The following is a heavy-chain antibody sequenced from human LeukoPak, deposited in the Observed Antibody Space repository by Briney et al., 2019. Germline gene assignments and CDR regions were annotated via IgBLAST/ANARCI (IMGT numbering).Heavy chain of an antibody. D-gene: IGHD3-22*01. Sequence: SETLSLTCTVSGGSISSSSYYWGWIRQPPGKGLEWIGEINHSGSTNYNPSLKSRVTISVDTSKNQFSLKLSSVTAADTAVYYCARGRRDTMIVVPVKGWFDPWGQGTLVTVSS. CDR2: INHSGST. V-gene: IGHV4-39*07. CDR3: ARGRRDTMIVVPVKGWFDP. J-gene: IGHJ5*02. CDR1: GGSISSSSYY.